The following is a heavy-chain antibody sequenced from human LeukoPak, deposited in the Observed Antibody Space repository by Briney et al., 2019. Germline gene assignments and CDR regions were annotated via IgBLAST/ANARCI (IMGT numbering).Heavy chain of an antibody. CDR2: INPSGGST. D-gene: IGHD3-10*01. Sequence: ASVKVSCKASGYTFTSYYMHWVRQAPGQGLEWMGIINPSGGSTSYEQKFQGRVTMTRDTSTSTVYMELSSLRSEDTAVYYCARGGVWFGELFHNLYYFDYWGQGTLVTVSS. J-gene: IGHJ4*02. CDR3: ARGGVWFGELFHNLYYFDY. V-gene: IGHV1-46*01. CDR1: GYTFTSYY.